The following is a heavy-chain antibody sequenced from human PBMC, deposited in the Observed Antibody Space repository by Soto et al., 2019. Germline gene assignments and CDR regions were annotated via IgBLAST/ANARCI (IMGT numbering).Heavy chain of an antibody. Sequence: ASVKVSCKASGYTFTSYGISWVRQAPGQGLEWMGWISAYNGSTNYAQKFQGRFTIVVDTSTSTAYMELNSLRYEDTAVYYCARDKGYCSDTSCPDFDYWGQGTLVTVSS. D-gene: IGHD2-15*01. CDR2: ISAYNGST. CDR3: ARDKGYCSDTSCPDFDY. CDR1: GYTFTSYG. J-gene: IGHJ4*02. V-gene: IGHV1-18*01.